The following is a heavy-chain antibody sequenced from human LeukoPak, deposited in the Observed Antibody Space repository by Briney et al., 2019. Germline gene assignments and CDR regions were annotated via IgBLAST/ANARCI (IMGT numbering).Heavy chain of an antibody. V-gene: IGHV4-39*01. CDR1: GGSISGNNDF. CDR3: ARHDHSDYGDPNWFDP. Sequence: SETLSLTCTVSGGSISGNNDFWGWIRHSPGKGLEWIGSIHHSGSTKYNPSLRSRVTISIDTSKNHFSLDLNSLTAADTALYYCARHDHSDYGDPNWFDPWGQGTLVTVSS. J-gene: IGHJ5*02. CDR2: IHHSGST. D-gene: IGHD4-17*01.